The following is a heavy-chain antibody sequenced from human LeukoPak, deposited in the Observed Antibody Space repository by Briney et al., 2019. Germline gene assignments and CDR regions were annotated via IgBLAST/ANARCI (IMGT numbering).Heavy chain of an antibody. J-gene: IGHJ4*01. Sequence: GGSLRLSCAASGFTFSSYSMNWVRQAPGKGLEWVGRIKSKTDGGTTDYAAPVKGRFTISRDNAKNTLYLQMNSLRAEDTAVYYCARGRAGNYYNHNDYWGQGTLVTVSS. V-gene: IGHV3-15*05. CDR1: GFTFSSYS. D-gene: IGHD3-10*01. CDR2: IKSKTDGGTT. CDR3: ARGRAGNYYNHNDY.